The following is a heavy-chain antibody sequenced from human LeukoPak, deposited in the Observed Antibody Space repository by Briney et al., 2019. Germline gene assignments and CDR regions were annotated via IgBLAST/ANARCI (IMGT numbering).Heavy chain of an antibody. CDR3: ARGKGYSSSSTLRYYFDY. Sequence: SGTLSLTCAVSGGSISSSNWWSWVRQPPGKGLEWIGEIYHSGSTNYNPSLKSRVTISVDKSKNQFSLKLSSVTAADTAVYYCARGKGYSSSSTLRYYFDYWGQGTLVTVSS. D-gene: IGHD6-6*01. J-gene: IGHJ4*02. CDR2: IYHSGST. CDR1: GGSISSSNW. V-gene: IGHV4-4*02.